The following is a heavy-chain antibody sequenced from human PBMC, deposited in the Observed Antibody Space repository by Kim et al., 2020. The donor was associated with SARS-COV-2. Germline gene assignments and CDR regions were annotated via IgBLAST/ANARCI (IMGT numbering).Heavy chain of an antibody. J-gene: IGHJ6*02. CDR3: AKGTVWFGELFASMDV. V-gene: IGHV3-9*01. D-gene: IGHD3-10*01. CDR1: GFTFGDYA. Sequence: GGSLRLSCAASGFTFGDYAMHWVRQAPGKGLEWVSGISWNSGSIGYADSVKGRFTISRDNAKNSLYLQMNSLRAEDTALYYCAKGTVWFGELFASMDVWGQGTTVTVSS. CDR2: ISWNSGSI.